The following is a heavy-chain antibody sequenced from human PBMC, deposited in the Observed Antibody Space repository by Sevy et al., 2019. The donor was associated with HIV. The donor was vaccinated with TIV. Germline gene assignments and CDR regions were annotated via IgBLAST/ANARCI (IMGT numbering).Heavy chain of an antibody. CDR3: ARRGTPDGMDV. D-gene: IGHD3-16*01. CDR1: GYSFTNYW. Sequence: GESLKISCEGSGYSFTNYWIGWVRQMPGKGLEWMGVMNPGDSETRYTPPFQGQVTISADKSINTAYLQWSSLKASDTAMYYCARRGTPDGMDVWGQGTTVTVSS. CDR2: MNPGDSET. J-gene: IGHJ6*02. V-gene: IGHV5-51*01.